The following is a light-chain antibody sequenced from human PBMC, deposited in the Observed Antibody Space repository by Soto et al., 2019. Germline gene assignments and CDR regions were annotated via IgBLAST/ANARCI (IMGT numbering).Light chain of an antibody. V-gene: IGLV2-14*03. CDR1: SSDVGGYNY. CDR2: DVS. Sequence: QSALTQPASVSGSPGQSITISCSGTSSDVGGYNYVSWYQHHPGNAPKLMIYDVSSRPSGVSNRFSGSKSGNTASLTISGLQAEDEADYYCCSFSGSSTLYVFGTGTKLTVL. CDR3: CSFSGSSTLYV. J-gene: IGLJ1*01.